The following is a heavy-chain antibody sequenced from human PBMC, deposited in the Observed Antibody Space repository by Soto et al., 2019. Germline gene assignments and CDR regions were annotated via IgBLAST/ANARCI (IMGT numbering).Heavy chain of an antibody. J-gene: IGHJ6*03. D-gene: IGHD2-2*01. CDR2: ISAYNGNT. Sequence: ASVKVSCKASGYTLTSYGISWVRQAPGQGLEWMGWISAYNGNTNYAQKLQGRVTMTTDTTTSTAYKELRSLRSDDTAVYYCARRGGGYCSSTSCYVYYYYYMDVWGKGTTVTVSS. CDR3: ARRGGGYCSSTSCYVYYYYYMDV. V-gene: IGHV1-18*01. CDR1: GYTLTSYG.